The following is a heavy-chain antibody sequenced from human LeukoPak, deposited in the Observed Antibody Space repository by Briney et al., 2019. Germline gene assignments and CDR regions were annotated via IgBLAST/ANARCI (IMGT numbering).Heavy chain of an antibody. CDR2: ISYDGSNK. CDR1: GFTFSSYG. CDR3: APGGDYTFFDY. J-gene: IGHJ4*02. Sequence: GGSLRLSCAASGFTFSSYGMHWVRQAPGKGLEWVAVISYDGSNKYYADSVKGRFTISRDNSKNTLYLLMNSLRAEDTAVYYCAPGGDYTFFDYWGQGTLVTVSS. D-gene: IGHD4-17*01. V-gene: IGHV3-30*03.